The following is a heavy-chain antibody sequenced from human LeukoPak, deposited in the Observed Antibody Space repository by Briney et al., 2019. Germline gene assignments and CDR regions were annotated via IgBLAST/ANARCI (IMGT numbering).Heavy chain of an antibody. CDR3: ARGLGWYRGLNWFDP. J-gene: IGHJ5*02. D-gene: IGHD6-19*01. Sequence: GSSVKVSCKASGGTFSSYAISWVRQAPGQGLEWMGGIIPIFGTANYAQKFQGRVTMTRNTSISTAYMELSSLRSEDTAVYYCARGLGWYRGLNWFDPWGQGTLVTVSS. CDR1: GGTFSSYA. V-gene: IGHV1-69*05. CDR2: IIPIFGTA.